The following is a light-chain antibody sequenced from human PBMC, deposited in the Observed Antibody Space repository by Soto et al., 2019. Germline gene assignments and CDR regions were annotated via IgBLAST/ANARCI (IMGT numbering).Light chain of an antibody. CDR3: QSYDSSLSGSGV. CDR1: SSNIGAGYD. Sequence: QSALTQPPSVSGAPGQRVTISCTGSSSNIGAGYDVHWYQQLPGTAPKLLIYGNSNRPSGVPDRFSGSKSDTSASLAITGLQAEDEADYYCQSYDSSLSGSGVFGTGTKVTVL. V-gene: IGLV1-40*01. J-gene: IGLJ1*01. CDR2: GNS.